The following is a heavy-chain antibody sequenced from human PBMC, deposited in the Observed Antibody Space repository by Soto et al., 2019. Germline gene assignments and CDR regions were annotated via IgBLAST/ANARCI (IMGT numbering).Heavy chain of an antibody. Sequence: GSLLLSCSASGFTFSSYGMHWVRQAPGKGLEWVAVISYDGSNKYYADSVKGRFTISRDNSKNTVYLQMNSLRVEDTAVYYCETDANEYLWEYYFDFWGQGTLVTVYS. D-gene: IGHD3-16*01. CDR3: ETDANEYLWEYYFDF. J-gene: IGHJ4*02. CDR1: GFTFSSYG. CDR2: ISYDGSNK. V-gene: IGHV3-30*03.